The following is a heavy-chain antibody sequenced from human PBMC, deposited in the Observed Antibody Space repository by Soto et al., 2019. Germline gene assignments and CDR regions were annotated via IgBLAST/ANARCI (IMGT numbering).Heavy chain of an antibody. Sequence: AETLSLTCTVSGGSISSYYWSWIRQPPGKGLEWIWYIYYSGSTNYNPSLKSRFTISIDTSKNKISLQMNTVTAADTAVYYCARATRDDDFWSGYCPKPVYYGMDVWGRGTTVTVSS. V-gene: IGHV4-59*12. CDR2: IYYSGST. CDR1: GGSISSYY. J-gene: IGHJ6*02. D-gene: IGHD3-3*01. CDR3: ARATRDDDFWSGYCPKPVYYGMDV.